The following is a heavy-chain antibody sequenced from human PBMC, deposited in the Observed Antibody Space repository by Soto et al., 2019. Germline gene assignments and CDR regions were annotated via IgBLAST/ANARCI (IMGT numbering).Heavy chain of an antibody. V-gene: IGHV4-31*03. CDR2: IYYSGGT. CDR3: ARLYYDDSSGYNGFDP. CDR1: GGPISGGGYY. D-gene: IGHD3-22*01. Sequence: SETLSLTFTVSGGPISGGGYYWSCIRQHPWKGLESIGYIYYSGGTDYNPSLKSRVTISVDTSKNQFSLKLSSVTAAETAVYYCARLYYDDSSGYNGFDPWGQGTLVTVSS. J-gene: IGHJ5*02.